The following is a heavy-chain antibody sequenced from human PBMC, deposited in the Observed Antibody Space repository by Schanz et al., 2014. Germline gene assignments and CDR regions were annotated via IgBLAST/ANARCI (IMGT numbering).Heavy chain of an antibody. J-gene: IGHJ4*02. CDR1: GYTFIVYY. D-gene: IGHD7-27*01. Sequence: KVSCKASGYTFIVYYLHWVRQSPGQGLEWMGWINPNTGGTSYAQKFQAWVTMTRDTSISTAYMDLSRLRSDDTSVYYCTRVLGRRAGLLDYCGKGTLDAGSP. V-gene: IGHV1-2*04. CDR3: TRVLGRRAGLLDY. CDR2: INPNTGGT.